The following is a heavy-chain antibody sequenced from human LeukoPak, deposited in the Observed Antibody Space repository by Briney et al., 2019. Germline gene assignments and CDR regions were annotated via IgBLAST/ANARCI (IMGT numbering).Heavy chain of an antibody. J-gene: IGHJ2*01. CDR3: ANSIMSDVYWYFDL. D-gene: IGHD3-16*01. V-gene: IGHV3-23*01. Sequence: PGGSLRLSCAASGFTFSSYAMSWVRQAPGKGLEWVSAISGSGGSTYYADSVKGRFTSSRDNSKNTLYLQMNSLRAEDTVVYYCANSIMSDVYWYFDLWGRGTLVTVSS. CDR2: ISGSGGST. CDR1: GFTFSSYA.